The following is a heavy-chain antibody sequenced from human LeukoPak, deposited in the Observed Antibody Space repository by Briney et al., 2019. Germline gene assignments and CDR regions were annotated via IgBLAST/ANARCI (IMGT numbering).Heavy chain of an antibody. J-gene: IGHJ4*02. D-gene: IGHD3-3*01. CDR1: GYTFTSYD. V-gene: IGHV1-8*03. CDR2: MNPNSGNT. CDR3: ARAIFGVGVDY. Sequence: GASVKVSCKASGYTFTSYDINWVRQATGQGLEWMGWMNPNSGNTGYEQKFQGRVTITRNTSISTAYMELSGLRSEDTAVYYCARAIFGVGVDYWGQGTLVTVSS.